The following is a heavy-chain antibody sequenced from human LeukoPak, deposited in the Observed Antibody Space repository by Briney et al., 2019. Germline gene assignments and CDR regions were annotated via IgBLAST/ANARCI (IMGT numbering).Heavy chain of an antibody. CDR3: ARDVNYAFDY. Sequence: GASVKVSCKSSGYSFRRNGISWVRQAPGQGPEWMAWISANSGNTNYAQNFQGRVTLTTDTSTSTAYMELRSLRSDDTAVYYCARDVNYAFDYWGQGTLVTVSS. CDR2: ISANSGNT. D-gene: IGHD3-16*01. CDR1: GYSFRRNG. J-gene: IGHJ4*02. V-gene: IGHV1-18*01.